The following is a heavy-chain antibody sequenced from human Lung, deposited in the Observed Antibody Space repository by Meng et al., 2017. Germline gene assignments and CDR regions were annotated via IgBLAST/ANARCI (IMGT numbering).Heavy chain of an antibody. V-gene: IGHV4-4*02. D-gene: IGHD2-21*01. J-gene: IGHJ4*02. CDR3: TKNDFYCLGY. CDR1: GGSISSDNW. CDR2: IYHSGST. Sequence: QLQLEEAGPGLGKPSATLAPTGAVSGGSISSDNWWSWVRQPPGKVLEWIGEIYHSGSTNYNPSLKSRITISVDKPKNQFSLTLSSVTAADTAVYYCTKNDFYCLGYWGQGTLVTVSS.